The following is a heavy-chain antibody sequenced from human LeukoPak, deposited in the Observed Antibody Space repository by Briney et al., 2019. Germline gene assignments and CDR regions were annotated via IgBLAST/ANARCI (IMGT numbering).Heavy chain of an antibody. CDR2: ISSSSSYT. CDR1: GFTFSDYY. CDR3: ARDPDDYVWGSYRSNDY. J-gene: IGHJ4*02. D-gene: IGHD3-16*02. Sequence: GGSLRLSCAASGFTFSDYYMSWIRQAPGKGLEWVSYISSSSSYTNYADSVKGRFTISRDNAKNSLYLQMNSLRAEDTAVYYCARDPDDYVWGSYRSNDYWGQGTLVTVSS. V-gene: IGHV3-11*06.